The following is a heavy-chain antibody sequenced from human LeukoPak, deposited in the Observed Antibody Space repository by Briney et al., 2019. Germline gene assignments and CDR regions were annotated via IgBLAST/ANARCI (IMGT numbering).Heavy chain of an antibody. V-gene: IGHV3-48*04. D-gene: IGHD6-13*01. CDR1: GFTFSSYS. J-gene: IGHJ3*02. Sequence: GGSLRLSCAVSGFTFSSYSMTWVRQAPGKGLEWVSYISSTSSTVYYADSVKGRFTISRDNARNSLYLQMNSLRAEDTAVYYCARERRGYTTSWYNAFDIWGQGTMVTVSS. CDR2: ISSTSSTV. CDR3: ARERRGYTTSWYNAFDI.